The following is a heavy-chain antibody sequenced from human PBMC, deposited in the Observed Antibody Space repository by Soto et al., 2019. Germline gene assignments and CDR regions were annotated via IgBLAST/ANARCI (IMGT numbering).Heavy chain of an antibody. CDR2: ITTTGNT. J-gene: IGHJ3*02. V-gene: IGHV3-13*01. Sequence: GWSLTLSCASSVFTFISYDMHWVRQSPGKGLEWVSDITTTGNTYYPPSVKGRFTISRENAKNYLYLHMNSMTAGNTAVYYCAIGNAFDIWGQGTMVTVSS. CDR1: VFTFISYD. CDR3: AIGNAFDI.